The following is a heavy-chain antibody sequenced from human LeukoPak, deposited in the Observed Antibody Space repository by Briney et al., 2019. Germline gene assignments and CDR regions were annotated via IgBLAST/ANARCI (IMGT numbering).Heavy chain of an antibody. Sequence: ASVKVSCKASGYTFTSYYMHWVRQAPGQGLEWMGWISTYNGNAKYAQNLQGRVTMTTDTSTTTVYMELRSLRSDDTAVYYCARNLTGNGNSPDSWGQPTMVSVTS. CDR2: ISTYNGNA. J-gene: IGHJ3*02. D-gene: IGHD4-23*01. V-gene: IGHV1-18*04. CDR3: ARNLTGNGNSPDS. CDR1: GYTFTSYY.